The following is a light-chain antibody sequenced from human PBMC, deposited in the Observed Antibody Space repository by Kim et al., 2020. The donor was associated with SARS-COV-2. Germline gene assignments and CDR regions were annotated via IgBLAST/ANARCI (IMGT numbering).Light chain of an antibody. CDR3: QPHNSYSPRGT. CDR2: KAS. CDR1: QSISSW. V-gene: IGKV1-5*03. J-gene: IGKJ2*01. Sequence: DIQMTQSPSTLSASVGDRVTITCRASQSISSWLAWYQQKPGKAPKLLIYKASSLESGVPSRFSGSGSGTEFTLTISSLQPYDFATYYCQPHNSYSPRGTFGQGTKLEI.